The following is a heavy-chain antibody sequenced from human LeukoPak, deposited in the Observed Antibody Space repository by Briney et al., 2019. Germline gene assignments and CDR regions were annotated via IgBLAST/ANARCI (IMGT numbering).Heavy chain of an antibody. CDR2: IVVGRGNT. J-gene: IGHJ2*01. D-gene: IGHD2-21*02. CDR1: GFTFTSSA. V-gene: IGHV1-58*02. Sequence: GTSVKVSCKASGFTFTSSAMQWVRQARGQRLEWIGWIVVGRGNTNYAQKFQERVTITRDMSTSTAYMELSSLRSEDTAVYYCAADKVVTATNYWYFDLWGRGTLVTVSS. CDR3: AADKVVTATNYWYFDL.